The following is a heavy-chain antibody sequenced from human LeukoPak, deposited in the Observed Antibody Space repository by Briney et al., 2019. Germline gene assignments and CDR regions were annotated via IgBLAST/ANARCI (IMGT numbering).Heavy chain of an antibody. D-gene: IGHD5-24*01. CDR3: ARELNYLNAFDI. J-gene: IGHJ3*02. CDR1: GFTFDDYG. Sequence: GGSLRLACAASGFTFDDYGMSWVRQAPGKGLEWVSGINWNGGSTGNADSVKGRFTITRDNAKNSLYLQMNSLRAEDTALYYCARELNYLNAFDIWGQGTMVTVSS. CDR2: INWNGGST. V-gene: IGHV3-20*04.